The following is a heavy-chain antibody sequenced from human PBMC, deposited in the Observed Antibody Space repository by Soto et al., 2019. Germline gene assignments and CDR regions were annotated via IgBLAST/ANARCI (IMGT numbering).Heavy chain of an antibody. V-gene: IGHV4-31*03. D-gene: IGHD4-4*01. CDR1: GGSISSGGYY. CDR2: IYYSGST. CDR3: ARDRMTTVTTYYYYGMDV. J-gene: IGHJ6*02. Sequence: QVQLQESGPGLVKPSQTLSLTCTVSGGSISSGGYYWSWIRQHPGKVLAWIGYIYYSGSTYYNPSLKSRVTISVDTSKNQFSLKLSSVTAADTAVYYCARDRMTTVTTYYYYGMDVWGQGTTVTVSS.